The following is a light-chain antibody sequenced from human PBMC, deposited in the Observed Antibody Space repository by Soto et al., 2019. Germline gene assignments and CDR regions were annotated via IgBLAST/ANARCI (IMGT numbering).Light chain of an antibody. Sequence: QSALTQPPSASGSPGQSVTISCTGTSSDVGGYNYVSWYQQHPGKAPKLMIYEVIKRPSGVPDRFSGSKSGNTASLTVSGLQAEDEADYFCQSYYSSDVVFGGGTKLTVL. CDR1: SSDVGGYNY. CDR2: EVI. J-gene: IGLJ2*01. CDR3: QSYYSSDVV. V-gene: IGLV2-8*01.